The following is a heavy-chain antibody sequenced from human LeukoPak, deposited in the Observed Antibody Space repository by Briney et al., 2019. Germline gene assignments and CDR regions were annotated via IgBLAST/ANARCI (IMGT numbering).Heavy chain of an antibody. D-gene: IGHD6-19*01. V-gene: IGHV3-72*01. CDR1: GFTFSNHY. J-gene: IGHJ4*02. Sequence: GGSPRLSCEAPGFTFSNHYMHWVRQAPGKGREWVGRSGNKAHRYTTEYAASVKSRFTISRDDSTTSLYLQMNSLRAEDKAVYYCARMYSGGYTLDNWGQGDLVTVSS. CDR2: SGNKAHRYTT. CDR3: ARMYSGGYTLDN.